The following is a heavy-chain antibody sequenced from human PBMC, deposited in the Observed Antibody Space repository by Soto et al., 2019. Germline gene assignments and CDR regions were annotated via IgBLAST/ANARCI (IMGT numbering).Heavy chain of an antibody. Sequence: PSETLSLTCTVSCGSLSSGDYYWSLIRQPPGKGLEWIGYIYYSGSTYYNPSLKSRVTISVDKSKNQFSLKLSSVTAADTAVYYCASPRGAPDYYYYYGMDVWGQGTTVTVSS. CDR2: IYYSGST. V-gene: IGHV4-30-4*01. CDR3: ASPRGAPDYYYYYGMDV. J-gene: IGHJ6*02. CDR1: CGSLSSGDYY. D-gene: IGHD1-26*01.